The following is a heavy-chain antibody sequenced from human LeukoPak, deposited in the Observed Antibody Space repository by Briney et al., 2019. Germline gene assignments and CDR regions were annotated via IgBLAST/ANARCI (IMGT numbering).Heavy chain of an antibody. CDR2: IYTSGST. Sequence: SETLSLTCTVSGGSISSYYWSWIRQPAGKGLEWIGRIYTSGSTNYNPSLKSRVTMSVDTSKSQFSLKLSSVTAADTAVYYCARGDYYGSGSYYNRWGQGTLVTVSS. CDR3: ARGDYYGSGSYYNR. J-gene: IGHJ5*02. D-gene: IGHD3-10*01. CDR1: GGSISSYY. V-gene: IGHV4-4*07.